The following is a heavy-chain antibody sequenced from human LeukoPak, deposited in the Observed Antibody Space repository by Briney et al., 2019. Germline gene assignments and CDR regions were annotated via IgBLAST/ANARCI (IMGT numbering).Heavy chain of an antibody. CDR1: GFTFNNFW. Sequence: KSGGSLRLSCAASGFTFNNFWMSWVRQAPGKGLEWVGRIKSKTDGGTTDYAAPVKGRFTISRDDSKNTLYLQMNSLKTEDTAVYYCTIVRRYCSGTSCPHYGMDVWGQGTTVTVSS. CDR3: TIVRRYCSGTSCPHYGMDV. D-gene: IGHD2-2*01. V-gene: IGHV3-15*01. J-gene: IGHJ6*02. CDR2: IKSKTDGGTT.